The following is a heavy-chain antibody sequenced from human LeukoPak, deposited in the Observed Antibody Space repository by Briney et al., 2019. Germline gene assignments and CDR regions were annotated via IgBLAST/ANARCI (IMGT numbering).Heavy chain of an antibody. CDR3: AKEKIPVIAFDI. J-gene: IGHJ3*02. V-gene: IGHV3-23*01. D-gene: IGHD2-2*02. CDR2: ISGSGGST. Sequence: PGGSLRLSCAASRFTFSNYAMSWVRQAPGKGLEWVSGISGSGGSTYYADSVKGRFTISRGNSDNTLYLQMNSLRAEDTAVYYCAKEKIPVIAFDIWGQGTMVTVSS. CDR1: RFTFSNYA.